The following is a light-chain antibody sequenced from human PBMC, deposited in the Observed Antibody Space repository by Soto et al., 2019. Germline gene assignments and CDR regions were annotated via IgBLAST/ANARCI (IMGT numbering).Light chain of an antibody. CDR1: QSISNY. CDR2: AAS. J-gene: IGKJ5*01. CDR3: QQSYSPLAIT. V-gene: IGKV1-39*01. Sequence: DIQMTQSPSSLSASVGDRVTITCRASQSISNYLNWYQQKPGKAPKLLIHAASSLQSGVPSRFSGSGSGTDFTLTISSLQPEDFATYYCQQSYSPLAITFGQGTRLEIK.